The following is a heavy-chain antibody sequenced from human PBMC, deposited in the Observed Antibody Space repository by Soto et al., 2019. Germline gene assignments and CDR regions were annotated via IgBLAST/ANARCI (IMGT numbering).Heavy chain of an antibody. CDR3: ARPFGPYDILTGFIY. V-gene: IGHV3-33*01. D-gene: IGHD3-9*01. CDR1: GFTFSSYG. Sequence: GGSLRLSCAASGFTFSSYGMHWVRQAPGKGLEWVAVIWYDGSNKYYADSVKGRFTISRDNSKNTLYLQMNSLRAEDTAVYYCARPFGPYDILTGFIYWGQGTLVTVSS. CDR2: IWYDGSNK. J-gene: IGHJ4*02.